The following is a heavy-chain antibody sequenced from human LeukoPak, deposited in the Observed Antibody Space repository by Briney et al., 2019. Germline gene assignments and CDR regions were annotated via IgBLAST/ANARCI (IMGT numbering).Heavy chain of an antibody. CDR1: GFIFSSHG. CDR2: ISGSGGST. Sequence: GGSLRLSCAASGFIFSSHGMNWVRQAPGKGLEWVSAISGSGGSTYYADSVKGRFTISRDNSKNTLYLQMNSLRAEDTAVYYCAKRNQYDSSGYPDYWGQGPLVTVSS. J-gene: IGHJ4*02. D-gene: IGHD3-22*01. CDR3: AKRNQYDSSGYPDY. V-gene: IGHV3-23*01.